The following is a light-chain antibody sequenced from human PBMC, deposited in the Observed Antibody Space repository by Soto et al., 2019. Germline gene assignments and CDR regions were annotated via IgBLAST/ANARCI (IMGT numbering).Light chain of an antibody. V-gene: IGKV1-39*01. J-gene: IGKJ1*01. CDR1: QSIRSY. Sequence: DIQMTQSPSSLSASVGDRVTITCRASQSIRSYLNWYQQKQGKAPKLLIYAASSLQSGVPSRLSGSGSGTEFTLTISSMKTDDFATFYCQQYNGYPRTFGQGTKVDIK. CDR3: QQYNGYPRT. CDR2: AAS.